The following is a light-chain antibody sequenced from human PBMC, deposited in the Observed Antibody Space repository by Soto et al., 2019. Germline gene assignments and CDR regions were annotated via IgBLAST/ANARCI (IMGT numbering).Light chain of an antibody. Sequence: ETVMTQSPATLSGSPGERATLSCRASQSVSSNLAWYQQKPGQAPRLLIYGASTSATCIPARFSGSGSGTEFPLIISSLQSEDFAVYYCQQYTHWPRTFGQGTKVDVK. CDR3: QQYTHWPRT. J-gene: IGKJ1*01. CDR1: QSVSSN. V-gene: IGKV3-15*01. CDR2: GAS.